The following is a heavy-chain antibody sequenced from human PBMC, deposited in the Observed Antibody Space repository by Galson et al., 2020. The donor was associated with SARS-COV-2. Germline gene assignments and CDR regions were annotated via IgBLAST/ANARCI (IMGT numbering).Heavy chain of an antibody. CDR3: ARGTAVETMVRGLPYDAFDI. CDR1: GGSFSSGGYY. V-gene: IGHV4-31*03. CDR2: IYYTGST. Sequence: SQTLSLTCTVSGGSFSSGGYYWSWIRQHPGKGLEWIGYIYYTGSTYYNPSLKSRVTISVDTSKNQFSLKLSSVTAADTAVYYCARGTAVETMVRGLPYDAFDIWGQGTMVTVSS. D-gene: IGHD3-10*01. J-gene: IGHJ3*02.